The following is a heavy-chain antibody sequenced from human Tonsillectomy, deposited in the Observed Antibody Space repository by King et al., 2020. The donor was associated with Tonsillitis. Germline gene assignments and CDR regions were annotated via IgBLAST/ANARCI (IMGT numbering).Heavy chain of an antibody. CDR3: ARSGGPYDSDFAFDL. Sequence: VQLQESGPGLVKPSETLSLTCTVSGASISSYYWSWIRQPAGKGLEWIGRMYTSGSTNYNPFLKSRVTMSVDTSKNQFSLKVNSVTAADTAMYYCARSGGPYDSDFAFDLWGQGTMVTVSS. CDR2: MYTSGST. D-gene: IGHD3-16*01. V-gene: IGHV4-4*07. J-gene: IGHJ3*01. CDR1: GASISSYY.